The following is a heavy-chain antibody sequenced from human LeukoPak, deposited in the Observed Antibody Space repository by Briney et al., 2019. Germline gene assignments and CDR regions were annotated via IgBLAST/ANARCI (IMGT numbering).Heavy chain of an antibody. V-gene: IGHV5-51*01. CDR3: ARRGGYYGSGSYYKDDAFDI. D-gene: IGHD3-10*01. CDR1: GYSFTSYW. Sequence: GESLKISCKGSGYSFTSYWIGWVRQMPGKGLEWMGIIYPGDSDTRYSPSFQGQVTISADKSISTAYLQWSSLKASDTAMYYCARRGGYYGSGSYYKDDAFDIWGQGTMVTVSS. CDR2: IYPGDSDT. J-gene: IGHJ3*02.